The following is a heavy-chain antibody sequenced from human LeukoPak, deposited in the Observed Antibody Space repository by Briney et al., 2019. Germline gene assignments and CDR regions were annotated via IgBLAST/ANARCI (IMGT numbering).Heavy chain of an antibody. CDR1: GFTFSNYG. Sequence: GGSLRLSCAASGFTFSNYGMHWVRQAPGKGLEWVAVIWYDGSNKFYADSVKGRFTISRDNSKNTLYLHMNSLRAEDTAVYYCARDHSGYCSTTTCPVDYWGQGTLVTVSS. CDR3: ARDHSGYCSTTTCPVDY. J-gene: IGHJ4*02. V-gene: IGHV3-33*08. CDR2: IWYDGSNK. D-gene: IGHD2-2*01.